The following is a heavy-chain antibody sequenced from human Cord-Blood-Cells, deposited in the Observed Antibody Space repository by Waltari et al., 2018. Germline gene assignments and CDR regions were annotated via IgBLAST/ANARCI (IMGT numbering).Heavy chain of an antibody. CDR2: FDHSGST. J-gene: IGHJ6*03. V-gene: IGHV4-34*01. D-gene: IGHD6-6*01. CDR3: AYSSSYYYYYMDV. CDR1: GGSFSGYY. Sequence: QVQLQQWGAGLLKPSETLSLTCAFYGGSFSGYYWSWTRQPPGKGLEWIGEFDHSGSTNNNPSLKSRVTISVDTSKNQFSLKLSSVTAADTAVYDCAYSSSYYYYYMDVWGKGTTVTVSS.